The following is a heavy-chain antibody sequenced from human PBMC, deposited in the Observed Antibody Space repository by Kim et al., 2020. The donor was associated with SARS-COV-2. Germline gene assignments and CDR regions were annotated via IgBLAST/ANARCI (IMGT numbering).Heavy chain of an antibody. J-gene: IGHJ5*02. D-gene: IGHD3-10*01. V-gene: IGHV4-34*01. CDR2: INHSGST. CDR1: GGSFSGYY. Sequence: SETLSLTCAVYGGSFSGYYWSWIRQPPGKGLEWIGEINHSGSTNYNPSLKSRVTISVDTSKNQFSLKLSSVTAADTAVYYCASVRSGGQYNWFDPWGQGTLVTVSS. CDR3: ASVRSGGQYNWFDP.